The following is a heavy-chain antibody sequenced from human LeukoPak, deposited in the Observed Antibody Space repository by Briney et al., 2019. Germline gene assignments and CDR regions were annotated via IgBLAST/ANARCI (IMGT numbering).Heavy chain of an antibody. CDR2: IWYEERTK. V-gene: IGHV3-30*02. CDR1: GFTFSSYG. Sequence: GGSLRLSCTASGFTFSSYGMHWVRQAPGNGLEWVATIWYEERTKYYIDSVKGRFTISRDISTDTLWLQMDSLRTEDTAVYYCAKGPLRGTAAAIDYWGQGTLVTVSS. CDR3: AKGPLRGTAAAIDY. D-gene: IGHD2-2*01. J-gene: IGHJ4*02.